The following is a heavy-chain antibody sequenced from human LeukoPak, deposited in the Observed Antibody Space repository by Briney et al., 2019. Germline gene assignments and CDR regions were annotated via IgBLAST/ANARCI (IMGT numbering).Heavy chain of an antibody. J-gene: IGHJ3*02. CDR3: ARGKHILTGYKSLLGAFDI. CDR2: IWYDGGNK. CDR1: GFSFRTYD. D-gene: IGHD3-9*01. V-gene: IGHV3-33*01. Sequence: PGGSLRLSCATSGFSFRTYDMHWVRQAPGKGLEWVAVIWYDGGNKYYADSVKGRFTISRDNSKNTLYLQMNSLRAEDTAVYYCARGKHILTGYKSLLGAFDIWGQGTMVTVSS.